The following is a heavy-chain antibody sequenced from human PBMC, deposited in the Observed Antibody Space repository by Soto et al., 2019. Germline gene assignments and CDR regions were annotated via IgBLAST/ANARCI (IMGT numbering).Heavy chain of an antibody. CDR2: ISWNSGTI. D-gene: IGHD6-19*01. Sequence: EVQLVESGGGLVQPGRSLRLSCAASGFTFDDYSMHWVRQAPGKGLEWVSGISWNSGTIGYADSVKGRFTISRDNAKNSLYLQMNSLRTEDTALYYCAKGQYTSGWFGGFDYWGQGTLVTVSS. V-gene: IGHV3-9*01. CDR1: GFTFDDYS. J-gene: IGHJ4*02. CDR3: AKGQYTSGWFGGFDY.